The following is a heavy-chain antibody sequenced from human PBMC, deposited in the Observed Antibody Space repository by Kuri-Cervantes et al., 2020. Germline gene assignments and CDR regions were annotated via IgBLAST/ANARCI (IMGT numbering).Heavy chain of an antibody. CDR3: AKVGSGYYFDY. CDR1: GFTFSSYA. CDR2: ISYDGSNK. D-gene: IGHD3-22*01. J-gene: IGHJ4*02. V-gene: IGHV3-30*18. Sequence: GGSLRLSCAASGFTFSSYAMSWVRQAPGKGLEWVAVISYDGSNKYYADSVKGRFTISRDNSKNTLYLQMNSLRAEDTAVYYCAKVGSGYYFDYWGQGTLVTVSS.